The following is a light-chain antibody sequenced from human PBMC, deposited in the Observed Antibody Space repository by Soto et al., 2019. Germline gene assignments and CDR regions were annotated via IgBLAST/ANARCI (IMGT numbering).Light chain of an antibody. CDR3: QQGDSFPIT. CDR2: AAS. CDR1: QSISSW. V-gene: IGKV1-12*01. Sequence: DIQMTQSPSSVSASVGDRVTITCWASQSISSWLAWYQQKPGKAPKLLIYAASSLQSGVPSRFSGSGAGTDFTLTISSLQPEDFGTYYCQQGDSFPITFGQGTRLEIK. J-gene: IGKJ5*01.